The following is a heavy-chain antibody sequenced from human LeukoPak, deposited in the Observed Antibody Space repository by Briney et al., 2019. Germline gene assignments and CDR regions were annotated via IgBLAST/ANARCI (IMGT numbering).Heavy chain of an antibody. D-gene: IGHD3-22*01. CDR2: INPNSGDT. CDR3: TTMIVVATTFLFDY. Sequence: ASVKVSRKAPGYTFTGYYMHWVRQAPGQGLEWMGWINPNSGDTKYAQKFQGRVTMARDTSISTAYMELSGLRSDDTAVYYCTTMIVVATTFLFDYWGRGTLVTVSS. J-gene: IGHJ4*02. CDR1: GYTFTGYY. V-gene: IGHV1-2*02.